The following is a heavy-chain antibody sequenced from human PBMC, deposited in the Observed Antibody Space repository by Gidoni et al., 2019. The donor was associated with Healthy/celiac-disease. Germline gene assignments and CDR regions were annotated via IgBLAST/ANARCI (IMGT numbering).Heavy chain of an antibody. D-gene: IGHD2-15*01. J-gene: IGHJ4*02. CDR3: ARGYCSGGSCYSINY. V-gene: IGHV3-33*01. CDR2: IWYDGSKK. CDR1: GFTFISYG. Sequence: VQLLESGGGVVQPGRFLRLSCAASGFTFISYGMHWVGQAPGKGLEWVAVIWYDGSKKYYADSVKGRFTISRDNSKNTLYLQMNSLRAEDTAVYYCARGYCSGGSCYSINYWGQGTLVTVSS.